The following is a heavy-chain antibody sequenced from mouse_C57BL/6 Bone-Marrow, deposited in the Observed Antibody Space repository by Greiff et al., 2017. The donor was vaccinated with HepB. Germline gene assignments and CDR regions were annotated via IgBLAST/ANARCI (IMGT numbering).Heavy chain of an antibody. Sequence: ESGAELVRPGASVKLSCTASGFNIKDDYMHWVKQRPEQGLEWIGWIDPENGDTEYASKFQGKATITADTSSNTAYLQLSSLTSEDTDVYYCTTWYFDVWGTGTTVTVSS. CDR2: IDPENGDT. CDR3: TTWYFDV. J-gene: IGHJ1*03. CDR1: GFNIKDDY. V-gene: IGHV14-4*01.